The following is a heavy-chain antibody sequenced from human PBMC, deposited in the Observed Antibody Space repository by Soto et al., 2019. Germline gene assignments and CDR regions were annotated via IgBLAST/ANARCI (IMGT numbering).Heavy chain of an antibody. Sequence: LSLTCTVSGGSINSGDYYWSWIRQPPGKGLEWIGYNYYSGSTFYNPSLKSRVTISVDTSKNQFSLKLISVTAADTAVYYCARAPCSGDCYSDFYWYFDLWGRGXLVTVYS. J-gene: IGHJ2*01. V-gene: IGHV4-30-4*01. CDR3: ARAPCSGDCYSDFYWYFDL. CDR2: NYYSGST. D-gene: IGHD2-21*02. CDR1: GGSINSGDYY.